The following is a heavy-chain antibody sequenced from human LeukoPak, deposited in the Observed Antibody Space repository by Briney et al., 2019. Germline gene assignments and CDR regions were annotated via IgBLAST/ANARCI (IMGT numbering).Heavy chain of an antibody. CDR2: ISGGGGST. D-gene: IGHD1-26*01. CDR1: GFTFTSYY. CDR3: AKGGKWDVTPFDY. Sequence: GSLRLSCAASGFTFTSYYMNWVRQAPGRGLEWVSTISGGGGSTYYADSVKGRFTISRDNSKNTLYLQVNSLRAEDTAVYYCAKGGKWDVTPFDYWGQGTLVTVSS. V-gene: IGHV3-23*01. J-gene: IGHJ4*02.